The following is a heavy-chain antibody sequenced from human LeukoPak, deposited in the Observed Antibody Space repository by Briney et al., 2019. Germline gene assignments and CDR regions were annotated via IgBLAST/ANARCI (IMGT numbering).Heavy chain of an antibody. D-gene: IGHD2-21*01. Sequence: SGTLSLTCTVSGGPITSDGHYSSWIRQHPGKGLEWIGYIYYNGNTYYNPSLKSRVTISVDTSKNQFSLNLSSVTAADTAVYYCARGGLWWFDPWGQGTLVTVSS. CDR2: IYYNGNT. CDR3: ARGGLWWFDP. CDR1: GGPITSDGHY. J-gene: IGHJ5*02. V-gene: IGHV4-31*03.